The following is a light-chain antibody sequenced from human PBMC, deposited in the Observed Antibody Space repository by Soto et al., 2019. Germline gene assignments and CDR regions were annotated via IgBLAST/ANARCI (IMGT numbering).Light chain of an antibody. V-gene: IGKV1-5*03. CDR2: KAS. CDR3: QQYKHWYS. Sequence: DIPMTQSPSTLSASVGDRVTITCRASQNVNSWLAWYQQKPGKAPKLLIYKASTLESGVPSRFSGSGSGTDFTLTICSLQPDDFATYYCQQYKHWYSVGQGTKLQIK. CDR1: QNVNSW. J-gene: IGKJ2*01.